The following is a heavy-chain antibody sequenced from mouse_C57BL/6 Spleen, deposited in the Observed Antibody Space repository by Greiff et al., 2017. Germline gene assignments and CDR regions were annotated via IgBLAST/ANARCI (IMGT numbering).Heavy chain of an antibody. Sequence: EVKLMESGGGLVKPGGSLKLSCAASGFTFSDHGMHWVRQAPEKGLEWVPYIRRGSSTIYYADTVKGRFTISRDNAKNTLFLQMTSLRSEDTAMYYCARGIDGNPWFAYWGQGTLVTVSA. CDR2: IRRGSSTI. J-gene: IGHJ3*01. V-gene: IGHV5-17*01. CDR3: ARGIDGNPWFAY. CDR1: GFTFSDHG. D-gene: IGHD2-1*01.